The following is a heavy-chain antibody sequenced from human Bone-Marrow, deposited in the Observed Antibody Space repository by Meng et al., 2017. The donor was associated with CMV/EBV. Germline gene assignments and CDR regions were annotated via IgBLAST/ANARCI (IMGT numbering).Heavy chain of an antibody. CDR3: ARHLSMVLTPYDVFDI. V-gene: IGHV4-39*01. Sequence: SETLSLSCTVSGGSINSTSYYWGWIRPPPGKGLESYGSIYYSGTTYYNPSLKSRVTMSVDTSKNQFSLKLSSVTAADTAVYFCARHLSMVLTPYDVFDIWGQGTMVTVSS. CDR1: GGSINSTSYY. CDR2: IYYSGTT. D-gene: IGHD4/OR15-4a*01. J-gene: IGHJ3*02.